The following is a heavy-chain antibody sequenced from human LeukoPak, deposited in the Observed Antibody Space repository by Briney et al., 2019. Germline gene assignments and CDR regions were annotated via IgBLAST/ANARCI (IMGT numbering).Heavy chain of an antibody. CDR2: ISSSSSTI. Sequence: PGGSLRLSCAASGFTFSSYEMNWVRQAPGKGLEWVSHISSSSSTIYYADSVKGRFTISRDNAKNSLYLQMNSLRAEDTAVYYCARAGFTFPDYFGSFFDYWGQGTLVTVSS. CDR1: GFTFSSYE. D-gene: IGHD3-10*01. J-gene: IGHJ4*02. V-gene: IGHV3-48*01. CDR3: ARAGFTFPDYFGSFFDY.